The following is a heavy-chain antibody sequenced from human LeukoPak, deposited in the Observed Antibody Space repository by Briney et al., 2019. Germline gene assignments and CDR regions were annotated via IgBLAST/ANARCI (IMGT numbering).Heavy chain of an antibody. J-gene: IGHJ4*02. CDR2: IYYSGST. Sequence: SETLSLTCTVSCGSISRYYWSWIRQPPGKGLEWIGYIYYSGSTNYNPSLKSRVTISVDTSKNQFSLKLSSVTAADTAVYYCERGGGYSYGLDYWGQGTLVTVSS. V-gene: IGHV4-59*01. CDR3: ERGGGYSYGLDY. D-gene: IGHD5-18*01. CDR1: CGSISRYY.